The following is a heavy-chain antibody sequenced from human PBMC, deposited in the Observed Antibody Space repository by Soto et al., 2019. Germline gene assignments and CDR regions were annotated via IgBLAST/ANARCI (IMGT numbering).Heavy chain of an antibody. CDR2: INPSGGST. Sequence: DSVKVSCKACGYTFTSYYMHWVRQAPGQGLEWMGIINPSGGSTSYAQKFQGRVTMTRDTSTSTVYMELSSLRSEDTAVYYCARGDTMVRGVIISSDYWGQGTLVTVSS. J-gene: IGHJ4*02. CDR1: GYTFTSYY. V-gene: IGHV1-46*01. CDR3: ARGDTMVRGVIISSDY. D-gene: IGHD3-10*01.